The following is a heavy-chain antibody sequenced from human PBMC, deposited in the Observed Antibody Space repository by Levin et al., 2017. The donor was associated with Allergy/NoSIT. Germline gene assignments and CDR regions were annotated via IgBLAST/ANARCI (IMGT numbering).Heavy chain of an antibody. V-gene: IGHV3-30*18. CDR1: GFTFRSSG. Sequence: GGSLRLSCAASGFTFRSSGMHWVRQPPGGGLEWVAVISYDGSNIHYADSVKGRFTISRDNSKNTLFLQMDSLGAEDTAVYYCAKGSGVFDYWGQGALVTVSS. CDR2: ISYDGSNI. CDR3: AKGSGVFDY. J-gene: IGHJ4*02.